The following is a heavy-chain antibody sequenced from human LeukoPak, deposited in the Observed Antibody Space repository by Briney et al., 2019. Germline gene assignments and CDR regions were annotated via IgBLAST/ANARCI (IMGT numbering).Heavy chain of an antibody. CDR2: ISGGGGET. CDR1: GFSFRNYA. Sequence: GGSLRLSCAASGFSFRNYAMSWVRQAPGKGLEWVSAISGGGGETFYGDSVKGRFTISRDNSKNTLYLQMNSLRAEDTAVYYCTRDNPITMIEDYWGQGTLVTVSS. CDR3: TRDNPITMIEDY. D-gene: IGHD3-22*01. V-gene: IGHV3-23*01. J-gene: IGHJ4*02.